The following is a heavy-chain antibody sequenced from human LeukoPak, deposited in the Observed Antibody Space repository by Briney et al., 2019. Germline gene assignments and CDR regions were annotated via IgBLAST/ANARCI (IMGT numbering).Heavy chain of an antibody. CDR2: IYYSGST. J-gene: IGHJ4*02. D-gene: IGHD3-22*01. Sequence: SETLSLTCTVSGGSISSYYWSWIRQPPGKGLEWIGYIYYSGSTNYNPSLKSRVTISVDTSKNQFSLKLSSVTAADTAVYYCARVSRYYYDSSGMDPFDYWGQGTLVTVSS. CDR3: ARVSRYYYDSSGMDPFDY. CDR1: GGSISSYY. V-gene: IGHV4-59*01.